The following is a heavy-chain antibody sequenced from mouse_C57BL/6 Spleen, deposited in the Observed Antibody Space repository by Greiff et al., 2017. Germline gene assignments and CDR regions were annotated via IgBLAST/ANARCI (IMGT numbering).Heavy chain of an antibody. V-gene: IGHV1-80*01. D-gene: IGHD2-4*01. CDR2: IYPGDGDT. CDR3: AKGLYDYDGGAD. J-gene: IGHJ3*01. CDR1: GYAFSSYW. Sequence: VKLVESGAELVKPGASVKISCKASGYAFSSYWMNWVKQRPGKGLEWIGQIYPGDGDTNYNGKFKGKATLTADKSSSTAYMQLSSLTSEDSAVYFCAKGLYDYDGGADWGQGTLVTVSA.